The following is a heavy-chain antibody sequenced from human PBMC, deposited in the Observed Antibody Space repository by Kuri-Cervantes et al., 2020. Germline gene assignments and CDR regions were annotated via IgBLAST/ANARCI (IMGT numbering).Heavy chain of an antibody. CDR1: GGSFSGYY. CDR3: AGLRVVAASIGLYYFDY. V-gene: IGHV4-34*01. CDR2: INHSGST. Sequence: SQTLSLTCAVFGGSFSGYYWSWIRQPPGKGLEWIGEINHSGSTYYNPSLKSRVTIAVDTSKNQFSLKLSSVTAADTAVYYCAGLRVVAASIGLYYFDYWGQGTLVTVSS. J-gene: IGHJ4*02. D-gene: IGHD2-15*01.